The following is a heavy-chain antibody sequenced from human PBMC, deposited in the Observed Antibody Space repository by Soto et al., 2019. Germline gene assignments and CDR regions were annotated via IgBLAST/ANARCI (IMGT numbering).Heavy chain of an antibody. CDR3: ARGRDYYGSGSYYNVWNY. D-gene: IGHD3-10*01. CDR2: IIPIFGTA. Sequence: QVQLVQSGAEVKKPGSSVKVSCKASGGTFSSYAISWVRQAPGQGLEWMGGIIPIFGTANYAQKFQGRVTITADESTSTAYMELSSLRSEDTAVYYCARGRDYYGSGSYYNVWNYWGQGTLVTVSS. CDR1: GGTFSSYA. V-gene: IGHV1-69*01. J-gene: IGHJ4*02.